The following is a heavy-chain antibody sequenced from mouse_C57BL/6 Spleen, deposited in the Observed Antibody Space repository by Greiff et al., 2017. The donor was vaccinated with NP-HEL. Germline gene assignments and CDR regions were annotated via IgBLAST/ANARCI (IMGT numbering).Heavy chain of an antibody. CDR2: IDPSDSYT. CDR1: GYTFTSYW. D-gene: IGHD2-1*01. V-gene: IGHV1-50*01. CDR3: ARRSGNYRFAY. J-gene: IGHJ3*01. Sequence: QVQLQQPGAELVKPGASVKLSCTASGYTFTSYWMQWVKQRPGQGLEWIGEIDPSDSYTNYNHKFKGKATLTVDTTSSPAYMQLSSLTSEDSAVYYCARRSGNYRFAYWGQGTLVTVSA.